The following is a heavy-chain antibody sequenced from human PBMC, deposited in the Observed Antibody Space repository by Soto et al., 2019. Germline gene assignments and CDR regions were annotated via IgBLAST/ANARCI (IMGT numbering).Heavy chain of an antibody. CDR3: ARSGPFSSGWYRANWFDP. Sequence: ASVKVSCKASGYTFTGYYMHWVRQAPGQGLEWMGWINPNSGGTNYAQKFQGRVTMTRDTSISTAYMELSRLRSDDTAVYYCARSGPFSSGWYRANWFDPWGQGTLVTVSS. D-gene: IGHD6-13*01. V-gene: IGHV1-2*02. CDR1: GYTFTGYY. CDR2: INPNSGGT. J-gene: IGHJ5*02.